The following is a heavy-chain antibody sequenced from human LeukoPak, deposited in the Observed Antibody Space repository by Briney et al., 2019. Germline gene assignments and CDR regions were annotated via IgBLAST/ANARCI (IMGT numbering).Heavy chain of an antibody. CDR1: GGSISTYY. CDR3: AGTDYDSIFDY. D-gene: IGHD3-3*01. Sequence: QSSETLSLTYTVSGGSISTYYWSWIRQPAGKGLEWIGRIYTSGSTNYNPSLKSRVTMSVDTSKNQFSLKLSSVTAADTAVYYCAGTDYDSIFDYWGQGTLVTVSS. J-gene: IGHJ4*02. V-gene: IGHV4-4*07. CDR2: IYTSGST.